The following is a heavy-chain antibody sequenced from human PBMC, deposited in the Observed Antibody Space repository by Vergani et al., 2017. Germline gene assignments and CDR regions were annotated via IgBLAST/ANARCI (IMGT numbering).Heavy chain of an antibody. CDR3: ARETQL. D-gene: IGHD5-18*01. Sequence: QVQLVESGGGVVQPGRSLRLSCAASGFTFSSYAMHWVRQAPGKGLEWVAVISYDGSNKYYADSVKGRFTISRDKSKNTLYLQMNSMRAEDTAVYYCARETQLWGQGTLVTVSS. CDR1: GFTFSSYA. J-gene: IGHJ4*02. V-gene: IGHV3-30*01. CDR2: ISYDGSNK.